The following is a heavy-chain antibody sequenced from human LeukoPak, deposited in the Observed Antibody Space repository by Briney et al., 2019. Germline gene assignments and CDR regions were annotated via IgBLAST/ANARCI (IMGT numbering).Heavy chain of an antibody. CDR1: GFTFSTYS. Sequence: PGGSSRLSCAASGFTFSTYSMNWFRQAPGKGLEWVSSISATSTYTYYADSLKGRFIISRDNAKNSVYLQMNSLRAEDTAVYYCTREFCSGGSCYSGGYWGQGALVTVSS. J-gene: IGHJ4*02. CDR3: TREFCSGGSCYSGGY. D-gene: IGHD2-15*01. V-gene: IGHV3-21*01. CDR2: ISATSTYT.